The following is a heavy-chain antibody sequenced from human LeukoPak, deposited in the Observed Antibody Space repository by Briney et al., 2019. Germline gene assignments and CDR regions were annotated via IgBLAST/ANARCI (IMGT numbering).Heavy chain of an antibody. Sequence: ASVKVSCKAPGYTFTGYYMHWVRQAPGQGLEWMGWINPNSGGTNYAQKFQGWVTMTRDTSISTAYMELSRLRSDDTAVYYCAREIIAAAGTGFDYWGQGTLVTASS. CDR2: INPNSGGT. V-gene: IGHV1-2*04. D-gene: IGHD6-13*01. CDR3: AREIIAAAGTGFDY. J-gene: IGHJ4*02. CDR1: GYTFTGYY.